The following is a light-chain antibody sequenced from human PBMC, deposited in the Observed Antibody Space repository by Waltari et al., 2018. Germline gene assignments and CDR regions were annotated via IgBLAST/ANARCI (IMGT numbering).Light chain of an antibody. CDR1: PNVSTY. V-gene: IGKV3-11*01. Sequence: ETVLTHSPALLSLSPGERATPSCRARPNVSTYFAWYQRKLGQAPRLPITDASKRATGIPARFSGNGSGTDFTLTISSLEPEDFAVYYCQQRFDWWTFGQGTKVEIK. CDR2: DAS. CDR3: QQRFDWWT. J-gene: IGKJ1*01.